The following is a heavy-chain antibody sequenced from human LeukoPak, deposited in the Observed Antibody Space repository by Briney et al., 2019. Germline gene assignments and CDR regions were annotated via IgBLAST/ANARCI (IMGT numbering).Heavy chain of an antibody. Sequence: GGSLRLSCAASGFTFSSYAMSWVRQAPGKGLEWVSAISGSGGSTYYADPVKGRFTISRDNSKNTLYLQMNSLRAEDTAVYYCAKVQWLVRGGLDAFDIWGQGTMVTVSS. D-gene: IGHD6-19*01. CDR2: ISGSGGST. V-gene: IGHV3-23*01. CDR3: AKVQWLVRGGLDAFDI. J-gene: IGHJ3*02. CDR1: GFTFSSYA.